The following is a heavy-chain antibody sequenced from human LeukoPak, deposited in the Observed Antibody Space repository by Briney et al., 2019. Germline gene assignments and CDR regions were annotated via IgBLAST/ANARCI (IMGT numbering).Heavy chain of an antibody. D-gene: IGHD3-16*02. V-gene: IGHV4-39*07. CDR1: GGSISSSSYY. CDR3: ARVCGSDDYVWGSYRLNWFDP. Sequence: SETLSLTCTVSGGSISSSSYYWGWIRQPPGKGLEWIGSIYYSGSTYYNPSLKSRVTISVDTSKNQFSLKLSSVTAADTAVYYCARVCGSDDYVWGSYRLNWFDPWGQGTLVTVSS. CDR2: IYYSGST. J-gene: IGHJ5*02.